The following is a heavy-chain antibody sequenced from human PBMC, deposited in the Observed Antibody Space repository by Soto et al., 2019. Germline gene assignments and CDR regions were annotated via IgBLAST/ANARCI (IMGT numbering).Heavy chain of an antibody. CDR2: IYYSGST. CDR3: ARDDRSSIDAFDI. Sequence: SETLSLTCTVSGGSISSYYWSWIRQPPGEGLEWIGYIYYSGSTNYNPSLKSRVTISVDTSKNQFSLKLSSVTAADTAVYYCARDDRSSIDAFDIWGQGTMVTVSS. V-gene: IGHV4-59*01. CDR1: GGSISSYY. J-gene: IGHJ3*02.